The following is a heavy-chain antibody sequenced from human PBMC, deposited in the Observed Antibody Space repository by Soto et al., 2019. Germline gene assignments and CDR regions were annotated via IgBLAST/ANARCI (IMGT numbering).Heavy chain of an antibody. D-gene: IGHD6-19*01. CDR3: ARHLKVAVTNSFYYYGMYV. CDR1: GFTFSNYT. J-gene: IGHJ6*02. V-gene: IGHV3-21*01. Sequence: EVQLVESGGGLVKPGGSLTLSCAASGFTFSNYTMNWDRQAPGKGLEWVSSISRRSRNIYYADSVKGRFTISRDNAKNPLYLHMNSLRAADTAVYYCARHLKVAVTNSFYYYGMYVWDQGTTATGSS. CDR2: ISRRSRNI.